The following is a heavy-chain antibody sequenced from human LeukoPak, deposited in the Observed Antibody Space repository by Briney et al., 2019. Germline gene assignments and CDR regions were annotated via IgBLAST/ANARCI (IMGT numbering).Heavy chain of an antibody. J-gene: IGHJ6*04. CDR2: ISSSGSTI. V-gene: IGHV3-48*04. Sequence: GGSLRLSCAASGFTFSSYWMSWVRQAPGKGREGVSYISSSGSTIYYADSVKGRFTISRDNAKNSLYLQMNSLRAEDTAVYYCAELGITMIGGVWGKGTTVTISS. CDR1: GFTFSSYW. D-gene: IGHD3-10*02. CDR3: AELGITMIGGV.